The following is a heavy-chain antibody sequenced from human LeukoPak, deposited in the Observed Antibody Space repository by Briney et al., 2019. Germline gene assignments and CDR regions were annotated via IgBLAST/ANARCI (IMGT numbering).Heavy chain of an antibody. V-gene: IGHV1-2*04. Sequence: ASVKVSCKASGYTFTSYGISWVRQAPGQGLEWMGWINPNSGGTNYAQKFQGWVTMTRDTSISTAYMELSRLRSDDTAVYYCARGVRGGRFDYWGQGTLVTVSS. CDR3: ARGVRGGRFDY. J-gene: IGHJ4*02. D-gene: IGHD2-15*01. CDR1: GYTFTSYG. CDR2: INPNSGGT.